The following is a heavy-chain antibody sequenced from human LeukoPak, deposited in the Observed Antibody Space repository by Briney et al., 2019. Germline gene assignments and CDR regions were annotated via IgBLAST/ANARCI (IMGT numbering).Heavy chain of an antibody. CDR1: GDSISSSSYY. CDR3: ARRRYYDSTGLLD. V-gene: IGHV4-39*01. CDR2: IYYSGSS. Sequence: SETLSLTRTVSGDSISSSSYYWGWVRQPPGKGLEWIADIYYSGSSYYSPSLKSRVTISLDTSKNQFSLKLRSVTAADTAVYFCARRRYYDSTGLLDWGQGTLVSVSS. D-gene: IGHD3-22*01. J-gene: IGHJ1*01.